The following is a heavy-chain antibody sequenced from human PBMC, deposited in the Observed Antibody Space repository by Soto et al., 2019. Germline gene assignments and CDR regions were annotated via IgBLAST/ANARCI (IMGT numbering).Heavy chain of an antibody. D-gene: IGHD2-21*02. CDR1: GGSFKSGSYY. CDR3: VRDGDVCSGSDCFRHFSY. CDR2: VYYTGRT. V-gene: IGHV4-61*01. Sequence: SETLSLTCTVSGGSFKSGSYYWSCVRQPPGKGLEWIGYVYYTGRTSYSPSLKSRVTISADTSKNQFSLILTSVTAADTAVYYCVRDGDVCSGSDCFRHFSYWGQGPLVTVSS. J-gene: IGHJ4*02.